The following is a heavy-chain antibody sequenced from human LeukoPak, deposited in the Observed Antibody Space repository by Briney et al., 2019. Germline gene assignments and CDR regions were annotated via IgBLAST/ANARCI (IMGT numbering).Heavy chain of an antibody. CDR3: ARDLRRYSSGWYHGY. D-gene: IGHD6-19*01. Sequence: GASVKVSCKASGYTFTSYGISWVRQAPGQGLEWMGWISAYNGNTNYAQKLLGRVTMTTDTSTSTAYMELRSLRSDDTAVYYCARDLRRYSSGWYHGYWGQGTLVTVSS. CDR1: GYTFTSYG. CDR2: ISAYNGNT. V-gene: IGHV1-18*01. J-gene: IGHJ4*02.